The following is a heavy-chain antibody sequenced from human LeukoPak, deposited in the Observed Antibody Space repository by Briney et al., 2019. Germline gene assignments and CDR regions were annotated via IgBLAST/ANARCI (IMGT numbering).Heavy chain of an antibody. Sequence: ASVKVSCKASGYTLTSYGISWVRQAPGQGLEWMGWISAYNGNTNYAQKLQGRVTMTTDTSTSTAYMELRSLRSDDTAVYYCARDGATVVSNYYYYYGMDVWGQGTTVTVSS. V-gene: IGHV1-18*01. CDR3: ARDGATVVSNYYYYYGMDV. CDR1: GYTLTSYG. D-gene: IGHD4-23*01. J-gene: IGHJ6*02. CDR2: ISAYNGNT.